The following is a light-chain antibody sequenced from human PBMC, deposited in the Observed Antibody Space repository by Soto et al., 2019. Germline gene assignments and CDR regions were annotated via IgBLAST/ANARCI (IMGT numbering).Light chain of an antibody. V-gene: IGKV1-39*01. Sequence: DIQMTQSPSSLSASVGDRVTITCRASQSISSYLNWYQQKPGKAPELLIYAASSLQSGVPSRFSGSGSGTEFTLTISSLQPEDFATYYCQQSYSTPVFTFGPGTKVDIK. CDR1: QSISSY. CDR3: QQSYSTPVFT. CDR2: AAS. J-gene: IGKJ3*01.